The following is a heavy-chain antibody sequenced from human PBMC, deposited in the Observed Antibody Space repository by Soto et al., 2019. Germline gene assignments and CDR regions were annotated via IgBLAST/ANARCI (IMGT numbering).Heavy chain of an antibody. V-gene: IGHV1-69*12. CDR2: IIPIFGTA. Sequence: QVQLVQSGAEVKKPGSSVKVSCKASGGTFSSYAISWVRQAPGQGLEWMGGIIPIFGTANYAQKFQGRVTITADESTSTAYMELSSLRSEDTAVYYCATSQVIVERGDYYYYGMDVWGQGTTVTVS. CDR3: ATSQVIVERGDYYYYGMDV. J-gene: IGHJ6*02. CDR1: GGTFSSYA. D-gene: IGHD1-1*01.